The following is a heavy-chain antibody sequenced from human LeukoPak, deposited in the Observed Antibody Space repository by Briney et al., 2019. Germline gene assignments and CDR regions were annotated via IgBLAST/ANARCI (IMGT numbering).Heavy chain of an antibody. Sequence: PSQTLSLTCTVSGGSISSGGYYWSWIRQHPGKGLEWIGYIYYSGSTYYNPSLKSRVTISVDTSKNQFSLHLNSVTPDDTAVYYCARALERYYFDSWGQGTLVTVSS. V-gene: IGHV4-31*03. J-gene: IGHJ4*02. CDR1: GGSISSGGYY. D-gene: IGHD1-1*01. CDR3: ARALERYYFDS. CDR2: IYYSGST.